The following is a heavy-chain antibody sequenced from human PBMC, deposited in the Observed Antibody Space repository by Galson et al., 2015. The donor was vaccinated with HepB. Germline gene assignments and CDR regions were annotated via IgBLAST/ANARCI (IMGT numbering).Heavy chain of an antibody. Sequence: SLRLSCAASGFTFSGYGMHWVRQAPGKGLEWVAVIWYDGSNRYYADSVKGRFTISRDNSRNTLYLQMNSLRAEDTAVYYCARRMDTAMGEPLHFWGPGTMVTVSS. V-gene: IGHV3-33*08. CDR1: GFTFSGYG. CDR2: IWYDGSNR. D-gene: IGHD5-18*01. CDR3: ARRMDTAMGEPLHF. J-gene: IGHJ3*01.